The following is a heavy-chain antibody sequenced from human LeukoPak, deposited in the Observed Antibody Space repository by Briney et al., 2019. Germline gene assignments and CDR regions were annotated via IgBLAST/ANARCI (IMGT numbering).Heavy chain of an antibody. Sequence: SQTLSLTCTVSGGSISSGGYYWSWIRQPPGKGLEWIGYIYHSGSTYYNPSLKSRVTISVDRSKNQFSLKLSSVTAADTAVYYCARDHEGNTRGFDAFDIWGQGTMVTVSS. CDR2: IYHSGST. CDR1: GGSISSGGYY. D-gene: IGHD1-1*01. J-gene: IGHJ3*02. V-gene: IGHV4-30-2*01. CDR3: ARDHEGNTRGFDAFDI.